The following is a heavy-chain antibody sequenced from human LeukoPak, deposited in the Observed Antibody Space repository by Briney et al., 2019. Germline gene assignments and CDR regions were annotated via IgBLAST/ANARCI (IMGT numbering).Heavy chain of an antibody. J-gene: IGHJ6*04. D-gene: IGHD3-10*02. V-gene: IGHV3-20*04. CDR3: AELGITMIGGV. CDR2: SNWNAART. CDR1: GFTFDDYG. Sequence: GGSLRLSCAASGFTFDDYGMTWVRHAPGKGLEWVSDSNWNAARTGYGDSVKGRFTISRDNAKKSLYLQMNSLRAEDTAVYYCAELGITMIGGVWGKGTTVTISS.